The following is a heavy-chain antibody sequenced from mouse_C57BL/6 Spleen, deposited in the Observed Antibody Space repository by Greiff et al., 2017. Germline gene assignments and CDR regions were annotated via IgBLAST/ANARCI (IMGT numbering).Heavy chain of an antibody. CDR3: ARGGSSYFDY. CDR1: GYTFTSYW. J-gene: IGHJ2*01. D-gene: IGHD1-1*01. Sequence: QVQLKQSGAELVMPGASVKLSCKASGYTFTSYWMHWVKQRPGQGLEWIGEIDPSDSYTNYNQKFKGKSTLTVDKTYSTAYMQLSSLTSENSAVXYCARGGSSYFDYWGQGTTLTVSS. V-gene: IGHV1-69*01. CDR2: IDPSDSYT.